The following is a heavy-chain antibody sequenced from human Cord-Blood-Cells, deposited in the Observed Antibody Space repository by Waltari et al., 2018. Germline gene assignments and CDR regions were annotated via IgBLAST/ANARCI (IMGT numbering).Heavy chain of an antibody. Sequence: QVQLVESGGGVVQPGRSLRLSCAASGFTFSSYAMHWVRQAPGKGLEWVAVISYDGSNKYYADSVKGRFTISRDNSKNTLYLQMNSLRAEDTAVYYCARGEYSGSYYYYGMDVWGQGP. CDR2: ISYDGSNK. V-gene: IGHV3-30-3*01. CDR1: GFTFSSYA. D-gene: IGHD1-26*01. CDR3: ARGEYSGSYYYYGMDV. J-gene: IGHJ6*02.